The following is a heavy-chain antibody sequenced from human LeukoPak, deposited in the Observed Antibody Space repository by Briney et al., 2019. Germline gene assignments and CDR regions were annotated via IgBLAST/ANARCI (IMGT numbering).Heavy chain of an antibody. CDR3: ARAFMVRGEVFFGYFDY. CDR2: IYTSGST. Sequence: SQTLSLTCTVSGGSISSGSYYWSWIRQPAGKGLEWIGRIYTSGSTNYNPSLKSRVTISVDTSKNQFSLKLSSVTAADTAVYYCARAFMVRGEVFFGYFDYWGQGTLVTVST. V-gene: IGHV4-61*02. J-gene: IGHJ4*02. CDR1: GGSISSGSYY. D-gene: IGHD3-10*01.